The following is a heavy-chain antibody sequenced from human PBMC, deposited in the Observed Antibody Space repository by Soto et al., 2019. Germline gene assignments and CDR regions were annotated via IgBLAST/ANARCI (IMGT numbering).Heavy chain of an antibody. Sequence: GGSLRLSCEVSGFTFSRYWMTWVRQAPGKGLEWVANIKEDGSQKYHAASVKGRFTISRDNAKNSLYLQMNSLRVEDTAVYYCASGSSWRFDPWGQGTLVTVSS. CDR3: ASGSSWRFDP. D-gene: IGHD6-13*01. V-gene: IGHV3-7*01. CDR1: GFTFSRYW. CDR2: IKEDGSQK. J-gene: IGHJ5*02.